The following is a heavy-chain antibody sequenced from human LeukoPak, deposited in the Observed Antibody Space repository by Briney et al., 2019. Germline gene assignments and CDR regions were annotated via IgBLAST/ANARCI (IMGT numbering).Heavy chain of an antibody. Sequence: PGGSLRLSCAASGFTFSSYAMSWVRQAPGKGLEWVSAISGSGGSTYYADSVKGRFTISRDNAKNSLYLQMNSLRAEDTAVYYCARDGTTVTFFDYWGQGTLVTVSS. CDR1: GFTFSSYA. J-gene: IGHJ4*02. D-gene: IGHD4-17*01. CDR3: ARDGTTVTFFDY. CDR2: ISGSGGST. V-gene: IGHV3-23*01.